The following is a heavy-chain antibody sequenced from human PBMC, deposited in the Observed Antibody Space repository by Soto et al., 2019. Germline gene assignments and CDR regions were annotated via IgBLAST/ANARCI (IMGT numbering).Heavy chain of an antibody. CDR1: GFTFSSYA. CDR2: ISYDGSNK. V-gene: IGHV3-30-3*01. Sequence: PGGSLSLSCAASGFTFSSYAMHWVRQAPGKGLEWVAVISYDGSNKYYADSVKGRFTISRDNSKNTLYLQMNSLRAEDTAVYYCARDPAFILCSLDYWGQGTLVTVPS. CDR3: ARDPAFILCSLDY. J-gene: IGHJ4*02. D-gene: IGHD2-21*01.